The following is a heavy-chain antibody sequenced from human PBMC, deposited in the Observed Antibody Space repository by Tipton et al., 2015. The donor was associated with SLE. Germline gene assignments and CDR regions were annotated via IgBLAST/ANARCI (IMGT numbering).Heavy chain of an antibody. Sequence: TLSLTCTVSGGSITSRYWNWVRQPPGKGLEWIGYIYYSGTTSYNSSLKSRVTISVDSAKNQFSLKVSSVTAADTAVYFCARGDFWSGLDYWGQGALVTVS. CDR3: ARGDFWSGLDY. CDR1: GGSITSRY. J-gene: IGHJ4*02. CDR2: IYYSGTT. V-gene: IGHV4-59*11. D-gene: IGHD3-3*01.